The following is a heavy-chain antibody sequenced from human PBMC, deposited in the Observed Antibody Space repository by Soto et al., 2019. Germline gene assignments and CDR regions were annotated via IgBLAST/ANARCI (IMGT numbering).Heavy chain of an antibody. CDR3: ARDGSRTDEGWFDP. Sequence: GASVKFSCKASGGTFSSYAISWVRQAPGQGLEWMGWISAYNGNTNYAQKLQGRVTMTTDTSTSTAYMELRSLRSDDTAVYYCARDGSRTDEGWFDPWGQGTLVTVSS. V-gene: IGHV1-18*01. D-gene: IGHD1-1*01. CDR1: GGTFSSYA. J-gene: IGHJ5*02. CDR2: ISAYNGNT.